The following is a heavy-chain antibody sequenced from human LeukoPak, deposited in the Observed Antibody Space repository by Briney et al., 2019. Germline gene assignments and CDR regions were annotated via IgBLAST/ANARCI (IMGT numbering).Heavy chain of an antibody. CDR3: ARRVYYYGMDV. CDR1: GGSISSYY. Sequence: SETLSLTCTVSGGSISSYYWSWIRQPPGKGLEWIGYIYYSGSTNYNPSLKSRATISVDTSKNQFSLKLSSVTAADTAVYYCARRVYYYGMDVWGQGTTVTVSS. J-gene: IGHJ6*02. CDR2: IYYSGST. V-gene: IGHV4-59*08.